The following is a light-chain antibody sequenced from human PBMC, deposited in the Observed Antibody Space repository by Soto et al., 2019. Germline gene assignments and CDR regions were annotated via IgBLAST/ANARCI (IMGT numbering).Light chain of an antibody. J-gene: IGLJ1*01. CDR2: ANN. CDR1: SANVGAADD. CDR3: QSYDSSLSAYV. V-gene: IGLV1-40*01. Sequence: QSVLTQPPSVSGAPGQRVTISCTGTSANVGAADDVHWYQQLPGTAPKLLIYANNNRPSGVPDRFSGSKSGTSASLAITGLQAEDEAEYYCQSYDSSLSAYVFGTGTKLTVL.